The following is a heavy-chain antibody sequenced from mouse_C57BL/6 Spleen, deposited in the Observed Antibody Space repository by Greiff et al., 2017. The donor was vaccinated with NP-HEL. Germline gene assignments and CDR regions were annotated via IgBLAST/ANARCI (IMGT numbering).Heavy chain of an antibody. CDR3: ARVGDYDVDYAMDY. CDR2: ISYDGSN. J-gene: IGHJ4*01. CDR1: GYSITSGYY. D-gene: IGHD2-4*01. V-gene: IGHV3-6*01. Sequence: EVKLLESGPGLVKPSQSLSLTCSVTGYSITSGYYWNWIRQFPGNKLEWMGYISYDGSNNYNPSLKNRISITRDTSKNQFFLKLNSVTTEDTATYYCARVGDYDVDYAMDYWGQGTSVTVSS.